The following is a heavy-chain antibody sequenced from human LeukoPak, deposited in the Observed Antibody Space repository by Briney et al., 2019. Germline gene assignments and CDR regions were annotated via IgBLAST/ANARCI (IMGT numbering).Heavy chain of an antibody. D-gene: IGHD3-16*01. CDR3: TTDLVRITEYLSYYYYGMDV. Sequence: GGSLRLSCAASGFTFSNAWMNWVRQAPGKGLEWVGRIKSKTDGGTTDYAAPVKGGFTISRDDPKNTLYLQMNSLKTEDTAVYYCTTDLVRITEYLSYYYYGMDVWGQGTTVTVSS. CDR2: IKSKTDGGTT. CDR1: GFTFSNAW. V-gene: IGHV3-15*07. J-gene: IGHJ6*02.